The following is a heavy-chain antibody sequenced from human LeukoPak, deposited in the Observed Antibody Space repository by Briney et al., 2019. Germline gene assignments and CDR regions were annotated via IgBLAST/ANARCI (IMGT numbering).Heavy chain of an antibody. Sequence: GGSLRLSCAASGFTFSSYAMSWVRQAPGKGLEWVSTISGSGGSTYYADSVKGRFTISRDNSKNTLYLQMNSLRADDTSVYYCAKQKYGDLPYFDYWGPGTLVTVSS. CDR2: ISGSGGST. CDR3: AKQKYGDLPYFDY. J-gene: IGHJ4*02. V-gene: IGHV3-23*01. D-gene: IGHD4-17*01. CDR1: GFTFSSYA.